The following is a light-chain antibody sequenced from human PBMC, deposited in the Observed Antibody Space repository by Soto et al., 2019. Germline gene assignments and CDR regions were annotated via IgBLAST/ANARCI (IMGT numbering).Light chain of an antibody. V-gene: IGLV2-14*01. Sequence: QSALTQPASVSGSPGQSITISCTGSSSDVGAYNFVSWYQHHPGKAPKLILYEVTTRPSGVSSRFSGSKSGNTASLTISGRQADDEASYYCSSYTSSNTPYVFGTGTKVTVL. CDR1: SSDVGAYNF. CDR2: EVT. J-gene: IGLJ1*01. CDR3: SSYTSSNTPYV.